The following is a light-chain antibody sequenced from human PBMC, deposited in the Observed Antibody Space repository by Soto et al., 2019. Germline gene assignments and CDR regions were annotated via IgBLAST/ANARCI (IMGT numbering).Light chain of an antibody. CDR3: ASWDDSLTGYV. CDR2: SNN. CDR1: NSNIGRNT. J-gene: IGLJ1*01. Sequence: QSVLTQPPSASGTPGHRVTISCSGSNSNIGRNTVNWYQQVPGTAPKLLIFSNNHRPSGVPDRFSGSKSGTSASLAISGLLSEDESIYYCASWDDSLTGYVFGTGTKVTVL. V-gene: IGLV1-44*01.